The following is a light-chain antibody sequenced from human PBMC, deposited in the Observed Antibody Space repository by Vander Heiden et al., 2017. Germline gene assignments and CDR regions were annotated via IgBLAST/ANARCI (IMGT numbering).Light chain of an antibody. V-gene: IGKV3-15*01. CDR1: QSVSSN. CDR3: QQNNNWPPWT. Sequence: EIVMTQSPATLSVSPGERATLSCRSSQSVSSNLAWYQQKPGQAPRLLIYGASTRATGIPARFSGSGCGKDFTLTISSRQSEDFAVYYCQQNNNWPPWTFGQGTKVEIK. CDR2: GAS. J-gene: IGKJ1*01.